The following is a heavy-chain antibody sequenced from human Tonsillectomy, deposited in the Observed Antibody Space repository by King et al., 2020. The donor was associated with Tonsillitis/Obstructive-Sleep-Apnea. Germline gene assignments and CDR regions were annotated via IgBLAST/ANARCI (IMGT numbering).Heavy chain of an antibody. CDR3: ARGFWYQLLQGYFDL. J-gene: IGHJ2*01. Sequence: VQLVESGGGVVQPGRSLRLSCAASGFTFSSDVMNGVRQAPGKGLEWVAVIWYDGSNQYYADSVKGRFTISRDNSKNTLYLQMNSLRAEDTAVYYCARGFWYQLLQGYFDLWGRGTLVTVSS. V-gene: IGHV3-33*01. D-gene: IGHD2-2*01. CDR2: IWYDGSNQ. CDR1: GFTFSSDV.